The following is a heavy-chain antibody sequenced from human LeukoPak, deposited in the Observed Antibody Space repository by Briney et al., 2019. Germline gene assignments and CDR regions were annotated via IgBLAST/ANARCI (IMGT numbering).Heavy chain of an antibody. CDR3: ARSYEFAEEYFQH. J-gene: IGHJ1*01. CDR2: IYTSGNT. Sequence: PSETLSLTCTVSGDSISSGSYYWSWIRQPAGKGLEWIGRIYTSGNTNYNPSLKSRVTISVDTSKNQFSLKLSSVTAADTAVYYCARSYEFAEEYFQHWGQGTLVTVSS. CDR1: GDSISSGSYY. V-gene: IGHV4-61*02. D-gene: IGHD3-3*01.